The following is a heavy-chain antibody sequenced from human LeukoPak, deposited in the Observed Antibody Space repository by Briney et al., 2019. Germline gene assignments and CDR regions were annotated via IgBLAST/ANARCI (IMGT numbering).Heavy chain of an antibody. CDR2: ISGSGVYT. D-gene: IGHD2-15*01. V-gene: IGHV3-23*01. Sequence: PGGSLRLSCAASGLTFSNNAMTWVRQAPGKGLEWGSSISGSGVYTYYADSVQRRFAISRDNSRTTLYLQMNSLRAEDTAIYYCASGFDSVVVGLYNWLDSWGQGTLVTVSS. J-gene: IGHJ5*01. CDR1: GLTFSNNA. CDR3: ASGFDSVVVGLYNWLDS.